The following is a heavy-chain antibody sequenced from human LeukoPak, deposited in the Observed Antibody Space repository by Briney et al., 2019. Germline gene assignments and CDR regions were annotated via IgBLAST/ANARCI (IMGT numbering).Heavy chain of an antibody. J-gene: IGHJ4*02. D-gene: IGHD4-17*01. CDR3: ARKTTALDY. Sequence: ASVKVSCKTSGYTFTDYYLYWVRQAPGQGPEWMGRISPDNGVTKIAQKFQGRVTMTRDTSINTIYMELGRLSGDDTAVYYCARKTTALDYWGQGTQISV. CDR2: ISPDNGVT. V-gene: IGHV1-2*06. CDR1: GYTFTDYY.